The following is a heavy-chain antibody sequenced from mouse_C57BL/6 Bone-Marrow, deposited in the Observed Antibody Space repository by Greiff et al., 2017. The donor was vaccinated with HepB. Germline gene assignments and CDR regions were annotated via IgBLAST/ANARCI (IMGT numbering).Heavy chain of an antibody. D-gene: IGHD2-3*01. Sequence: DVMLVESGGGLVQPGGSLKLSCAASGFTFSDYYMYWVRQTPEKRLEWVAYISNGGGSTYYPDTVKGRFTISRDNAKNTLYLQMSRLKSEDTAMYYCARLRYDGSYYAIDYGGQGTSVTV. V-gene: IGHV5-12*01. CDR2: ISNGGGST. CDR3: ARLRYDGSYYAIDY. J-gene: IGHJ4*01. CDR1: GFTFSDYY.